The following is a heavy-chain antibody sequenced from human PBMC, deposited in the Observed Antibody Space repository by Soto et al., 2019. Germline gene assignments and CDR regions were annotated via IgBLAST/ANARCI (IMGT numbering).Heavy chain of an antibody. D-gene: IGHD6-6*01. V-gene: IGHV1-69*01. Sequence: QVQLVQSGAEVNKPGSSVKVSCKASGGTFTSYPISWVRQAPGQGLEWMGGIIPIFGTAHYAQKFQGRVTITAEESTSTAYMELSSLRSEDTAVYYCARTRIAASPDFSGDLVTYYLYGMDVWGQGTTVTVSS. CDR3: ARTRIAASPDFSGDLVTYYLYGMDV. CDR1: GGTFTSYP. CDR2: IIPIFGTA. J-gene: IGHJ6*02.